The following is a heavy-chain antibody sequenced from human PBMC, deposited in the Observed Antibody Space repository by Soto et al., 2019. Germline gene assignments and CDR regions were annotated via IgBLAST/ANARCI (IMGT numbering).Heavy chain of an antibody. D-gene: IGHD6-6*01. CDR3: ARDGVAARRDNDAFDI. CDR2: ISSSGSTI. V-gene: IGHV3-48*03. CDR1: GFTFSSYE. Sequence: GGSLRLSCAASGFTFSSYEMNWVRQAPGKGLEWVSYISSSGSTIYYADSVKGRFTISRDNAKNSLYLQMNSLRADDTAVYYCARDGVAARRDNDAFDIWGQGTMVTVSS. J-gene: IGHJ3*02.